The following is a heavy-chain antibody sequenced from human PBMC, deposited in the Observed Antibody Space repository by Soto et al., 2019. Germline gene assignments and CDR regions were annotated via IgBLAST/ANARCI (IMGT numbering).Heavy chain of an antibody. D-gene: IGHD4-17*01. CDR3: ARIHFGDEPSYYYYGMDV. CDR1: GGSFSSGDYY. Sequence: QVQLQESGPGVVKPSQTLSLTCTVSGGSFSSGDYYWSWVRQPPGKVLEWIGYIYYPGSTFNNPSLKSRVSISIDTSKTQFSLKLSSVTAADTAVYYCARIHFGDEPSYYYYGMDVWGQGTTVTVSS. J-gene: IGHJ6*02. V-gene: IGHV4-30-4*01. CDR2: IYYPGST.